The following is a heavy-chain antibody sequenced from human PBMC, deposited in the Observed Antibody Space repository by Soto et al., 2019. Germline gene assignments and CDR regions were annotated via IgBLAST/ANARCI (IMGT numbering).Heavy chain of an antibody. V-gene: IGHV3-23*01. CDR2: IDTSGGVT. CDR3: TKDKQWYGMDV. D-gene: IGHD6-19*01. J-gene: IGHJ6*02. CDR1: GFTFSSFF. Sequence: GGSLRLSCTASGFTFSSFFMNWVRQAPGKGPEWVSGIDTSGGVTKYADSVKGRFTISRDNSKNTLYLQMNSLRAEDTALYYCTKDKQWYGMDVWGQGTTVTVSS.